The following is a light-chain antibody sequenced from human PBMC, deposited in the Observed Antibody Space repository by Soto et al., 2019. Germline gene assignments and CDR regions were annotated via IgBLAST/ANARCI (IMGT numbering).Light chain of an antibody. CDR2: YES. CDR3: QVWDSSGDHVG. CDR1: NIGSKF. V-gene: IGLV3-21*04. Sequence: SYELTQPPSVSVAPGKTARITCGGNNIGSKFVHWYQQKPGQAPVMVIYYESDRPSGIPERFSGSNSGNTATLTISRVEAGDEADYYCQVWDSSGDHVGFGGGTKLTVL. J-gene: IGLJ2*01.